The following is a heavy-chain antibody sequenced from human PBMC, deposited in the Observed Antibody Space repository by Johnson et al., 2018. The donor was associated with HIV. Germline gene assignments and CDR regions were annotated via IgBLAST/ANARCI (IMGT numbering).Heavy chain of an antibody. CDR3: AKDETPMKRAFDI. Sequence: QVQLVESGGGVVQPGRSLRLSCAASGFTFNSYGMHWVRQAPGKGLEWVALISYDGSNKYYADSVKGRFTISRDNSKNTLYLHMNSLRAEDTAVYYCAKDETPMKRAFDIWGQVTMVTVSS. CDR2: ISYDGSNK. J-gene: IGHJ3*02. CDR1: GFTFNSYG. V-gene: IGHV3-30*18.